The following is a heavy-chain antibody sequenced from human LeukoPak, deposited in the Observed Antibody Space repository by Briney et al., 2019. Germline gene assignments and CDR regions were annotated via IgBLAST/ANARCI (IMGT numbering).Heavy chain of an antibody. CDR3: VRGLRYYDDSGFHYGVFDI. D-gene: IGHD3-16*01. CDR1: EVTVTDNY. V-gene: IGHV3-53*01. Sequence: SGGSLRLSCAASEVTVTDNYMSWVRQAPGKGLQWVSVIYPGGNLYYADSVKGRFIISRDNSKNTLSLQMNSLTADDTAVYYCVRGLRYYDDSGFHYGVFDIWGQGTLVTVSS. CDR2: IYPGGNL. J-gene: IGHJ3*02.